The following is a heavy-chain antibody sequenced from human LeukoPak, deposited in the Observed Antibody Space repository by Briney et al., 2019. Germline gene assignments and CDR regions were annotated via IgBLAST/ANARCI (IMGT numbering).Heavy chain of an antibody. CDR2: TNDNGDNT. CDR3: AKDRHGIVGLTPFEY. Sequence: GGSLRLSCAASGFEFHIYAMSRVRQAPGKGLEWVSGTNDNGDNTNHADSVKGRFTISRDNSKNTLYLQMNSLRADDTAIYYCAKDRHGIVGLTPFEYWGQGTRVTVSS. J-gene: IGHJ4*02. D-gene: IGHD1-26*01. V-gene: IGHV3-23*01. CDR1: GFEFHIYA.